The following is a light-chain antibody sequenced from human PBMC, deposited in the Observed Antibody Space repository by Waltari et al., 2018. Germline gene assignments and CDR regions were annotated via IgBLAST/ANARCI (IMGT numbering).Light chain of an antibody. Sequence: DIQLTQSPSSLPASVGARVTITCRPSQNIGNYFNWYQQKPGPAPTLLIYVASTWQSGVPSRFSGSGSGTDCALTIDSRQPDEFATYYCGQNDSPLWTFGPGTKVEV. J-gene: IGKJ1*01. CDR2: VAS. V-gene: IGKV1-39*01. CDR3: GQNDSPLWT. CDR1: QNIGNY.